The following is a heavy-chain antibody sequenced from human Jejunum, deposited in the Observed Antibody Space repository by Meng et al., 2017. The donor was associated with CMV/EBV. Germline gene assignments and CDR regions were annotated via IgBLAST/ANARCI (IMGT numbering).Heavy chain of an antibody. V-gene: IGHV3-30-3*02. Sequence: SGFTFSAYTIHWIRQPPGGGLEWLAVVSYDGSRRNYADSVKGRFTISRDNSKSTLYLQMNSLRAEDTALYYCAKDKGRNYYYGMDVWGQGTTVTVSS. CDR2: VSYDGSRR. CDR3: AKDKGRNYYYGMDV. CDR1: GFTFSAYT. J-gene: IGHJ6*02.